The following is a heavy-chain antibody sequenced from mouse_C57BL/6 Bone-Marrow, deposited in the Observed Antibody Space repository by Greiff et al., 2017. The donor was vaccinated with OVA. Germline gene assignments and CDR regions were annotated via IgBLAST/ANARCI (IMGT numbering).Heavy chain of an antibody. CDR3: ARAYYGSSSAWFAY. CDR1: GFTFSDYG. J-gene: IGHJ3*01. D-gene: IGHD1-1*01. CDR2: ISSGSSTI. Sequence: DVKLVESGGGLVKPGGSLKLSCAASGFTFSDYGMHWVRQAPEKGLEWVAYISSGSSTIYYADTVKGRFTISRDNAKNTLFLQMTSLRSEDTAMYYCARAYYGSSSAWFAYWGQGTLVTVSA. V-gene: IGHV5-17*01.